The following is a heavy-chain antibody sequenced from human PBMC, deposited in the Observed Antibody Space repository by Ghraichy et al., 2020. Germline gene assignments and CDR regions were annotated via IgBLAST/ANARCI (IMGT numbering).Heavy chain of an antibody. D-gene: IGHD3-22*01. CDR2: INDEGSFI. Sequence: GGYLRLSCAASGFTFGNHWMHWVRQAPGEGLVWVSTINDEGSFITYADSLKGRLTVSRDNARNTLFLQMNSLRAEDTAVYYCVRDSSAFYWGQGTLVTVSS. CDR1: GFTFGNHW. CDR3: VRDSSAFY. V-gene: IGHV3-74*01. J-gene: IGHJ4*02.